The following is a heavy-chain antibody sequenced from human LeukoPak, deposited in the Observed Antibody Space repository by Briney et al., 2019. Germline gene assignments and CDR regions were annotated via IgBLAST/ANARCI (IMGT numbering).Heavy chain of an antibody. CDR3: ARIPRGSGWSFLDF. Sequence: PGGSLRLSCAASGFSLSSYWMSWVRQAPGKGLEWVANIQSDGSVQQYVDSVKGRLTISRDNAKNSLYLQMNSLRAEDTAVYYCARIPRGSGWSFLDFWGQGTLVTVTS. J-gene: IGHJ4*02. D-gene: IGHD6-19*01. CDR1: GFSLSSYW. CDR2: IQSDGSVQ. V-gene: IGHV3-7*01.